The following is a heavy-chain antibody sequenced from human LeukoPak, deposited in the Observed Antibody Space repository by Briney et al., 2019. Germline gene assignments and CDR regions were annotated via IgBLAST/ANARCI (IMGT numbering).Heavy chain of an antibody. D-gene: IGHD3-3*01. CDR3: ARIPLWSGYPDY. Sequence: GGSLRLSCAASGFIFSSYAMNWVRQAPGKGLEWVAVISGGGSTTIYADSVKGRFTISRDNSKNSLYLQMNSLRAEDTAVYYCARIPLWSGYPDYWGQGTLVTVSS. V-gene: IGHV3-23*01. CDR2: ISGGGSTT. J-gene: IGHJ4*02. CDR1: GFIFSSYA.